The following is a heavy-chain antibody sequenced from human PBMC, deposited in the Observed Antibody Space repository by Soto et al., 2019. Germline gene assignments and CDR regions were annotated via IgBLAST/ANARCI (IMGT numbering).Heavy chain of an antibody. CDR3: ARDGYDILTGYGPGWFDP. Sequence: QVQLVQSGAEVKKPGSSVKVSCKASGGTFSSYTISWVGQAHGKGLEGMGRIIPILGIANYAQKFQGRVTITADKSTSTAYMELSSLRSDDTAVYYCARDGYDILTGYGPGWFDPWGQGTLVTVSS. D-gene: IGHD3-9*01. CDR1: GGTFSSYT. J-gene: IGHJ5*02. V-gene: IGHV1-69*08. CDR2: IIPILGIA.